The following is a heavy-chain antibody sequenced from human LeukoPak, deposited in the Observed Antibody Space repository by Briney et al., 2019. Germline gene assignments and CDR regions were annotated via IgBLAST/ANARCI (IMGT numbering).Heavy chain of an antibody. CDR2: IYYSGST. CDR3: ARRTEYDSSGYYWDY. CDR1: GGSISSSSYY. J-gene: IGHJ4*02. Sequence: SETLSLTCTVSGGSISSSSYYWGWIRQPPGKWLEWIGNIYYSGSTYYNSSLKSRVTISVDTSKNQFSLQLSSVTAADTAVYYCARRTEYDSSGYYWDYWGQGTLVTVSS. V-gene: IGHV4-39*01. D-gene: IGHD3-22*01.